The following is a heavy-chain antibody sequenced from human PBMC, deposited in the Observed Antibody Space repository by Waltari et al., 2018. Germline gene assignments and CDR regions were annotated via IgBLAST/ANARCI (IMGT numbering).Heavy chain of an antibody. CDR3: VRGREYYYFDY. D-gene: IGHD3-10*01. CDR1: GYSISSGYY. Sequence: QVQLQESGPGLVKPSETLSLPCAVSGYSISSGYYWGWIRQPPGKGLEWIGSIYHSGSTYYNPSLKSRVTISVDTSKNQFSLKLSSVTAADTAVYYCVRGREYYYFDYWGQGTLVTVSS. CDR2: IYHSGST. J-gene: IGHJ4*02. V-gene: IGHV4-38-2*01.